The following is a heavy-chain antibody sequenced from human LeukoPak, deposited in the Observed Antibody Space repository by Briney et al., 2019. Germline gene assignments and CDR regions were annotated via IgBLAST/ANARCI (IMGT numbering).Heavy chain of an antibody. CDR1: GGSISSYY. CDR3: ARAYCSGGSCYSGFDY. V-gene: IGHV4-4*07. Sequence: PLETLSLTCTVSGGSISSYYWSWIRQPAGKGLDWIGRIYSSGSTNYNPSLKSRVTMSVDTSKNQFSLKLSSVTAADTAVYYCARAYCSGGSCYSGFDYWGQGTLVTVSS. CDR2: IYSSGST. D-gene: IGHD2-15*01. J-gene: IGHJ4*02.